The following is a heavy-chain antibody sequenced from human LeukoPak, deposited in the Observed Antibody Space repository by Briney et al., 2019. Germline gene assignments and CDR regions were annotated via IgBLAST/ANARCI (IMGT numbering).Heavy chain of an antibody. CDR1: GFTFSSYS. CDR3: ARVRSEWELVLDAFDI. J-gene: IGHJ3*02. Sequence: GGSLRLSCAASGFTFSSYSMTWVRQAPGKGLEWVSYISSSSSTIYYADSVKGRFTISRDNAKNSLYLQMNSLRAEDTAVYYCARVRSEWELVLDAFDIWGQGTMVTVS. CDR2: ISSSSSTI. V-gene: IGHV3-48*01. D-gene: IGHD1-26*01.